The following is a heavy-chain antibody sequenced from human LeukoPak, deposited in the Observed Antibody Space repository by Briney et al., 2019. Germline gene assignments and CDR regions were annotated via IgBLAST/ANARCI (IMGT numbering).Heavy chain of an antibody. CDR2: INPNSGGT. CDR1: VYTFTSYG. D-gene: IGHD3-3*01. V-gene: IGHV1-2*02. Sequence: ASVKVSCKASVYTFTSYGISLVRQAPGQALEWMGWINPNSGGTTYAQKFQGRVTMTRDTSISTAYTELSRLRSDDTAVYYCARPHEGFTIFGVVIWGQGTLVTVSS. J-gene: IGHJ4*02. CDR3: ARPHEGFTIFGVVI.